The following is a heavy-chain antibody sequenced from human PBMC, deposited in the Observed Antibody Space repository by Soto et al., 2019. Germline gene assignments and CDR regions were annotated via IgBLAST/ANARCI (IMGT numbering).Heavy chain of an antibody. Sequence: GASVKVSCKASGYTFATYGITWVRQAPGQGLEWVAWISVHTGDTKYAQKLQGRVTLTTDTFTTTAYMELRGLTSDDTAIYYCARARAEYSSSFSYYFDSWGQGTLVTSPQ. CDR3: ARARAEYSSSFSYYFDS. CDR1: GYTFATYG. CDR2: ISVHTGDT. J-gene: IGHJ4*02. V-gene: IGHV1-18*01. D-gene: IGHD6-6*01.